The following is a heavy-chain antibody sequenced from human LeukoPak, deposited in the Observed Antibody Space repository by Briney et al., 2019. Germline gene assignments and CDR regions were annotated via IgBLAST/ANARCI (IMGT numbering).Heavy chain of an antibody. Sequence: GASVKVSCKVSGYTLTELSMHWVRQAPGKGLEWMGGFDPEDGETIYAQKFQGRVAMTEDTSTDTAYMELSSLRSEDTAVYYCATGRCGGDCYSLVYYYYGMDVWGQGTTVTVSS. CDR2: FDPEDGET. CDR3: ATGRCGGDCYSLVYYYYGMDV. J-gene: IGHJ6*02. V-gene: IGHV1-24*01. CDR1: GYTLTELS. D-gene: IGHD2-21*02.